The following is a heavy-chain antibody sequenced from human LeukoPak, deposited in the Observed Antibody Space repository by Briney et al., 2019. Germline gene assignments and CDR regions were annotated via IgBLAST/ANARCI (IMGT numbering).Heavy chain of an antibody. CDR3: ARVLYYYDSSGYYVVNGFDY. CDR2: IYPGDSDT. D-gene: IGHD3-22*01. Sequence: HGESLKISCKGSGYSFTSYWIGWVRQMPGKGLEWMGIIYPGDSDTRYSPSFQGQVTISADKSISTAYLQWSSLKASDTAMYYCARVLYYYDSSGYYVVNGFDYWGQGTLVAVSS. CDR1: GYSFTSYW. J-gene: IGHJ4*02. V-gene: IGHV5-51*01.